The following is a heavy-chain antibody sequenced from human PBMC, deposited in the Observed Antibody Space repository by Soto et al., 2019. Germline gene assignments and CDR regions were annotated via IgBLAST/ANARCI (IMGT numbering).Heavy chain of an antibody. CDR3: AKDQSFDSSGWFFES. CDR2: ITYDGSDK. Sequence: QVQLVESGGGVVQPGRSLRLSCAASGFSFSGYGMHWVRQAPGKGLEWMATITYDGSDKYYAASVKGRFTISRDNSKNMVYLQMISLRAEDRAVYYCAKDQSFDSSGWFFESWGQGTLVTVSS. CDR1: GFSFSGYG. D-gene: IGHD3-22*01. V-gene: IGHV3-30*18. J-gene: IGHJ4*02.